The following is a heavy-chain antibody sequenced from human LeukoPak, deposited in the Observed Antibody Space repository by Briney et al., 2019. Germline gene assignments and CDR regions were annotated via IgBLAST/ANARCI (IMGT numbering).Heavy chain of an antibody. Sequence: GGSLRLSCAASGFTFSSYAMSWVRQAPGEGLEWVSGISGSATYYADSVKDRFTISRDNSKNTLFLQMNSLRAEDTAVYYCAKVGSGWYYFDYWGQGTLVTVSS. CDR2: ISGSAT. V-gene: IGHV3-23*01. J-gene: IGHJ4*02. CDR1: GFTFSSYA. CDR3: AKVGSGWYYFDY. D-gene: IGHD6-19*01.